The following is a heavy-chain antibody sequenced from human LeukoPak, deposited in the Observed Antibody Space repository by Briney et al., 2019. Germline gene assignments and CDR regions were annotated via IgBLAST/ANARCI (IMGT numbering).Heavy chain of an antibody. CDR3: ARALCGGDCSVDY. CDR2: IYYSGST. Sequence: SETLSLTCTVSGGSISSGGYSWSWIRQHPGKGLEWIGYIYYSGSTHYNPSLKSRVTISVDTSKNQFSLKLSSVTAADTAVYYCARALCGGDCSVDYWGQGTLVTVSS. D-gene: IGHD2-21*02. CDR1: GGSISSGGYS. J-gene: IGHJ4*02. V-gene: IGHV4-31*03.